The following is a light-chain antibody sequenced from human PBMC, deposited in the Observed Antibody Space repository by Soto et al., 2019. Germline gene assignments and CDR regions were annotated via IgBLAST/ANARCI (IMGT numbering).Light chain of an antibody. CDR1: QSVSSSY. J-gene: IGKJ1*01. Sequence: ELVLTQSPGTLSLSPGERATLSCRASQSVSSSYLAWYQQKPGQAPRLLIYDTSSRATGIPDRFSGSGAGRAFTLIISRLDPEDFAVYYCQEYGSSRTFGQGTQVEVK. V-gene: IGKV3-20*01. CDR2: DTS. CDR3: QEYGSSRT.